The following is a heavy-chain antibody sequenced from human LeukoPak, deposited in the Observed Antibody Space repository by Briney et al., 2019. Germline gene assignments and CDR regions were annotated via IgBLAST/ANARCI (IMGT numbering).Heavy chain of an antibody. D-gene: IGHD3-22*01. CDR2: IYYSGST. CDR3: ARLLPITMIRGRGFDI. V-gene: IGHV4-59*01. J-gene: IGHJ3*02. CDR1: GGSISSYY. Sequence: KASETLSLTCTVSGGSISSYYWSWIRQPPGKGLEWIGYIYYSGSTNYNPSLKSRVTISVDTSKNQFSLKLSSVTAADTAVYYCARLLPITMIRGRGFDIWGQGTMVTVSS.